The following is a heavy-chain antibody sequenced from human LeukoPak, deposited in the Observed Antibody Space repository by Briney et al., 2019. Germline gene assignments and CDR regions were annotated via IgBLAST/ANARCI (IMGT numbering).Heavy chain of an antibody. CDR3: AKDLITIVRGVIISGDY. V-gene: IGHV3-23*01. J-gene: IGHJ4*02. Sequence: GGYLRLSCAASGFTFSNYAMSWVRQAPGKGLEWVSAISGSGGNTYYADSVKGRFTISRDNSKNTLYLQMNSLRAEDTAVYYCAKDLITIVRGVIISGDYWGQGTLVTVSS. D-gene: IGHD3-10*01. CDR1: GFTFSNYA. CDR2: ISGSGGNT.